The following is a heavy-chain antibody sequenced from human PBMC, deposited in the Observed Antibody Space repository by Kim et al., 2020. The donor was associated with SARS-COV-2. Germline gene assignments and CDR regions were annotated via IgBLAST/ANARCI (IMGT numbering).Heavy chain of an antibody. CDR1: GGSISSGGYY. CDR2: IYYSGST. CDR3: ARASMMVVVVNAFDI. V-gene: IGHV4-31*03. D-gene: IGHD3-22*01. J-gene: IGHJ3*02. Sequence: SETLSLTCTVSGGSISSGGYYWSWIRQHPGKGLEWIGYIYYSGSTYDNPSLKSRVTISVDTSKNQFSLKLSSVTAADTAVYYCARASMMVVVVNAFDIWGQGTMVTVSS.